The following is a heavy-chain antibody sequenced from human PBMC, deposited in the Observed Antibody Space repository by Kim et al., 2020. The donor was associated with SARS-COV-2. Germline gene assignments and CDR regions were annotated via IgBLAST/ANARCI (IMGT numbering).Heavy chain of an antibody. CDR1: GYTFTGYY. V-gene: IGHV1-2*02. D-gene: IGHD3-22*01. Sequence: ASVKVSCKASGYTFTGYYMHWVRQAPGQGLEWMGWINPNSGGTNYAQKFQGRVTMTRDTSISTAYMELSRLRSDDTAVYYCARFAYYYDSSGYLDAFDIWGQGTMVTVSS. CDR3: ARFAYYYDSSGYLDAFDI. J-gene: IGHJ3*02. CDR2: INPNSGGT.